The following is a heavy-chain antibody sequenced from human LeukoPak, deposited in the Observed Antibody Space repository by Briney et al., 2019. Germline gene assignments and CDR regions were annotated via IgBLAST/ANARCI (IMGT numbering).Heavy chain of an antibody. D-gene: IGHD4-17*01. CDR1: GFTFSNYA. Sequence: PGGSLRLSCAASGFTFSNYAMYWVRQAPGKGLEWVAVISYDGSNRYYADSVKGRFTISRDNSKNTLYLQMNSLRVEDTAVYYCARGPYGDSWGQGTPVTASS. CDR3: ARGPYGDS. J-gene: IGHJ4*02. CDR2: ISYDGSNR. V-gene: IGHV3-30-3*01.